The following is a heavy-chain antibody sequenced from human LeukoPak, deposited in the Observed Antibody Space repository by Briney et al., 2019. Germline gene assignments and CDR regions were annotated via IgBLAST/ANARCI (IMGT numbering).Heavy chain of an antibody. J-gene: IGHJ2*01. V-gene: IGHV3-7*01. Sequence: GGSLRLSCAASGFTFSSYWMSWVRQAPGKGLEWVANIKQDGSEKYYVDSVKGRFTISRDNAKNSLYLQMNSLRAEDTAVYYCASPQMTDYGDYGGYYRYFDLWGRGTLVTVSS. CDR3: ASPQMTDYGDYGGYYRYFDL. CDR1: GFTFSSYW. D-gene: IGHD4-17*01. CDR2: IKQDGSEK.